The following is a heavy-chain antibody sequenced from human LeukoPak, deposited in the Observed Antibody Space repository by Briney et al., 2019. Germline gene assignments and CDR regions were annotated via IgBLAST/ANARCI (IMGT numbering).Heavy chain of an antibody. CDR3: ARARGCSSTSCRGMDV. J-gene: IGHJ6*04. V-gene: IGHV1-2*02. Sequence: ASVKVSCKASGYTFTGYFMHWVRQAPGQGLEWMGWINPNSGGTNYAQKFQGRVTMTRDTSISTAYMELSRLRSDDTAVYYCARARGCSSTSCRGMDVWGKGTTVTGSS. CDR1: GYTFTGYF. D-gene: IGHD2-2*01. CDR2: INPNSGGT.